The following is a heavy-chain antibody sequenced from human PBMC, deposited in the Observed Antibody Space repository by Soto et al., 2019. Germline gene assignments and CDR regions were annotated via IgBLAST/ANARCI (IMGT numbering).Heavy chain of an antibody. D-gene: IGHD1-26*01. V-gene: IGHV3-30*18. Sequence: QVQLVESGGGVVQPGRSLRLSCAASGFTFSSYGMHWVRQAPGKGLEWVAVISYDGSNKYYADSVKGRFTISRDNSKNTLYLQMNSLRAEDTAVYYCAKGTGSVDAFDIWGQGTMVTVSS. CDR3: AKGTGSVDAFDI. CDR2: ISYDGSNK. J-gene: IGHJ3*02. CDR1: GFTFSSYG.